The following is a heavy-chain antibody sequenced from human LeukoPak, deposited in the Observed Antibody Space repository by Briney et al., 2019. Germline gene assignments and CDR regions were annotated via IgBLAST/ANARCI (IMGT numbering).Heavy chain of an antibody. Sequence: SETLSLTCTVSGGSISSGGYYWSWIRQHPGKGLEWIGYIYYSGSTYYNPSLKSRVTISVDTSKNQFSLKLSSVTAADTAVYYCARRGFLNWFDPWGQGTLVTVSS. CDR2: IYYSGST. CDR3: ARRGFLNWFDP. J-gene: IGHJ5*02. V-gene: IGHV4-39*01. CDR1: GGSISSGGYY. D-gene: IGHD3-3*01.